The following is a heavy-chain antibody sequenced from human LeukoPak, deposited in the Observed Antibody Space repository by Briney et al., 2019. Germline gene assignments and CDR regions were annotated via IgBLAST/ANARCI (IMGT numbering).Heavy chain of an antibody. D-gene: IGHD6-19*01. V-gene: IGHV3-30*18. J-gene: IGHJ4*02. CDR3: AKFRPQWLAIDY. CDR1: GFTFSSYG. CDR2: ISYDGSNK. Sequence: GGSLRLSWAASGFTFSSYGMHWVRQAPGKGLEWVAVISYDGSNKYYADSVKGRFTISRDNSKNALYLQMNSLRAEDTAVYYCAKFRPQWLAIDYWGQGTLVTVSS.